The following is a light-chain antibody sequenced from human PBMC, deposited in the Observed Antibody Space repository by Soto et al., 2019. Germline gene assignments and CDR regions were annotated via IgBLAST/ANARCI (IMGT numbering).Light chain of an antibody. CDR1: RSFASSY. V-gene: IGKV3-20*01. J-gene: IGKJ2*01. CDR2: AAS. Sequence: EIVLTQSPATLSLSTGERATLSCRASRSFASSYLSWYQHKPGQAPMLLSYAASSRATGIPDRFSGSGSGTDFTLTISRLEPDDSAVYYDHHYDSSPPYTIGQGTKGEIK. CDR3: HHYDSSPPYT.